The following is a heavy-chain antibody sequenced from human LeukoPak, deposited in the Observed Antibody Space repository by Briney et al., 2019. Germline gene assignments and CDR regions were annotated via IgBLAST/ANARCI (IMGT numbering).Heavy chain of an antibody. Sequence: PGGSLRLSCAASGFSFSSHAMCWVRRAPGKGLEWVSSIDISGGSTYYADSVQGRFTISRDNSKNTPYLQMNSLRAEDTALYYCANEVRPNDYWGQGTLVTVSS. D-gene: IGHD1-1*01. CDR3: ANEVRPNDY. CDR1: GFSFSSHA. J-gene: IGHJ4*02. V-gene: IGHV3-23*01. CDR2: IDISGGST.